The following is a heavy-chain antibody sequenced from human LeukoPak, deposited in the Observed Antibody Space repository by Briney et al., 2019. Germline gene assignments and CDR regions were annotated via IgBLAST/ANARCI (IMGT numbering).Heavy chain of an antibody. D-gene: IGHD2-21*02. V-gene: IGHV3-30-3*01. CDR2: ISDDGSNK. Sequence: GGSLRLSCAASGFVFNTYAMHWVRQAPGKGLEWVAAISDDGSNKYYADSVKGRFTISRDNSKITLYLQMNSLRAEDTAVYYCARDQNAIVVVTAIDYWGQGTLVTVSS. CDR3: ARDQNAIVVVTAIDY. J-gene: IGHJ4*02. CDR1: GFVFNTYA.